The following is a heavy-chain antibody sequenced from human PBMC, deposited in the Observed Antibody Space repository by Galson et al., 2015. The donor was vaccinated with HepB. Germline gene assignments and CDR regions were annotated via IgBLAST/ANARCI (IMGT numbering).Heavy chain of an antibody. CDR2: ISGSGGST. CDR3: AKAGWEGQLGRGWFDP. Sequence: SLRLSCAASGFTFSSYAMSWVRQAPGKGLEWVSAISGSGGSTYYADSVKGRFTISRDNSKNTLYLQMNSLRAEDTAVYYCAKAGWEGQLGRGWFDPWGQGTLVTVSS. CDR1: GFTFSSYA. D-gene: IGHD6-6*01. V-gene: IGHV3-23*01. J-gene: IGHJ5*02.